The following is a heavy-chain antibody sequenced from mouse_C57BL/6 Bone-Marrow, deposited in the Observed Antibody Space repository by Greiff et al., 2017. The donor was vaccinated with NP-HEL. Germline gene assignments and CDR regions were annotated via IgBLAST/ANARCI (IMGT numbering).Heavy chain of an antibody. D-gene: IGHD2-10*01. CDR3: ARSLAYSYAMDY. J-gene: IGHJ4*01. CDR1: GYTFTSYW. CDR2: IYPGSGST. V-gene: IGHV1-55*01. Sequence: QVQLQQPGAELVKPGASVQMSCKASGYTFTSYWITWVKQRPGQGLEWIGDIYPGSGSTNYNEKFMIKATLPFSTSSSTAYMQLSSLTSEDSAVYYCARSLAYSYAMDYGGQGTSVTVSS.